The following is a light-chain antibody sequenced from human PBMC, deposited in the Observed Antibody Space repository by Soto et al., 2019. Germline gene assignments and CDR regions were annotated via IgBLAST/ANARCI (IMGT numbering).Light chain of an antibody. CDR3: QQYNNWPPWT. CDR1: QSVSSN. Sequence: EIVMTQSPATLSVSPGERATLSCRVSQSVSSNLAWYQQKPGQAPRLLIYGASIRATGIPVRFSGSGSGTEFTLTISSLQSGDFAVYYCQQYNNWPPWTFGRGTKVEIK. CDR2: GAS. J-gene: IGKJ1*01. V-gene: IGKV3-15*01.